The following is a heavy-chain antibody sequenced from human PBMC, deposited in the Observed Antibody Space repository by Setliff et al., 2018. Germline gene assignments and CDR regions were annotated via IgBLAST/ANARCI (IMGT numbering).Heavy chain of an antibody. J-gene: IGHJ4*02. Sequence: SETLSLTCTVSGGSISSSSYYWGWIRQPPGKGLEWIGSIYYSGSTYYNPSLKSRVTISVDTSKNQFSLKLSSVTAADTAVYYCARRETYYNFWSGYFDYWGQGALVTVSS. CDR2: IYYSGST. CDR1: GGSISSSSYY. V-gene: IGHV4-39*07. D-gene: IGHD3-3*01. CDR3: ARRETYYNFWSGYFDY.